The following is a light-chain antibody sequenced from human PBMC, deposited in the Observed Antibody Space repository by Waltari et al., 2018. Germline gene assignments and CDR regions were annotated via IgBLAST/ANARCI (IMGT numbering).Light chain of an antibody. CDR1: QSVSSY. J-gene: IGKJ4*01. CDR3: QQRSSWPLT. Sequence: EILLTQSPATLSLSPGQRATLSCRASQSVSSYLAWYQQKPGQAPRLLIYDASNRLTGIPARFSGSGSGTDFTLTISSLEPEDFAVYYCQQRSSWPLTFGGGTKVEIK. V-gene: IGKV3-11*01. CDR2: DAS.